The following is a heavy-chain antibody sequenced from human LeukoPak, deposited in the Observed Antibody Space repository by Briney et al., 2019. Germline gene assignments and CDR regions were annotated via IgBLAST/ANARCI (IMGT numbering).Heavy chain of an antibody. V-gene: IGHV3-13*04. J-gene: IGHJ2*01. CDR1: GLSFSETD. Sequence: GGSLRLSCAASGLSFSETDMHWVRQVPGKGLEWVSAIGTGGDTYYSDSVKGRFTISRENGRNSLYLQMNSLRDEDTAVYYCAREGLSSYARGWYDWYFDLWGRGTLVTVSS. D-gene: IGHD6-19*01. CDR3: AREGLSSYARGWYDWYFDL. CDR2: IGTGGDT.